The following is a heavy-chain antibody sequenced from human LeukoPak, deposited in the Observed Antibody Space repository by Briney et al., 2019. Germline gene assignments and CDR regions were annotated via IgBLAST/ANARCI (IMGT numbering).Heavy chain of an antibody. CDR1: GYTFTDYY. J-gene: IGHJ4*02. CDR2: VDPEDGET. Sequence: GASVKISCKVSGYTFTDYYMHWVQQAPGKGLEWMGLVDPEDGETIYAEKFQGRVTITADTSTDTAYMELSSLRSEDTAVYYRATERRRYYDSSGYSAGFDYWGQRTLVTVSS. CDR3: ATERRRYYDSSGYSAGFDY. V-gene: IGHV1-69-2*01. D-gene: IGHD3-22*01.